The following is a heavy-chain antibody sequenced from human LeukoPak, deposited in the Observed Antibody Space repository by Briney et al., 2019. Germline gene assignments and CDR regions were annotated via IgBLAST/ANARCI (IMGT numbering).Heavy chain of an antibody. CDR3: ARVDDLDAFDM. CDR1: GFTFSSYW. CDR2: IKQDGSEK. D-gene: IGHD2-2*03. V-gene: IGHV3-7*01. J-gene: IGHJ3*02. Sequence: PGGSLRLSCAASGFTFSSYWMSWVRQAPGKGLEWVANIKQDGSEKQYVDSLKGRVTISRDNSKNTLYLQMNSLRAEDTAVYYCARVDDLDAFDMWGQGTMVTVSS.